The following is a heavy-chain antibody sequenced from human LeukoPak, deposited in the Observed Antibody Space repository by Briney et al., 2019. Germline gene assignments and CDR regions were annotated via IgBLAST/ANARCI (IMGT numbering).Heavy chain of an antibody. CDR3: ARDRGSSWYGGLDVNWFDP. CDR1: GGSISSYY. D-gene: IGHD6-13*01. J-gene: IGHJ5*02. Sequence: RPSETLSLTCTVSGGSISSYYWSWIRQPPGKGLEWIGYIYYSGSTNYNPSLKSRVTISVDTSKNQFSLKLSSVTAADTAVYYCARDRGSSWYGGLDVNWFDPWGQGTLVTVSS. V-gene: IGHV4-59*01. CDR2: IYYSGST.